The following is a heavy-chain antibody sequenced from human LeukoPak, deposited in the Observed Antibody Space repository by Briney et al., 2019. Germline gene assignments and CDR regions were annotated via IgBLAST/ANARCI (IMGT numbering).Heavy chain of an antibody. D-gene: IGHD2-2*01. V-gene: IGHV5-51*01. CDR2: IYPGDSDT. J-gene: IGHJ3*02. CDR1: GYSFTSYW. CDR3: ARLGRDCSSTSCYRFFAFDI. Sequence: GESLKISCKGSGYSFTSYWIGWVRQMPGKGLEWMGIIYPGDSDTRYSPSFQGQVTISADKSISTAYLQWSSLKASDTAMYYCARLGRDCSSTSCYRFFAFDIWGQGAMVTVSS.